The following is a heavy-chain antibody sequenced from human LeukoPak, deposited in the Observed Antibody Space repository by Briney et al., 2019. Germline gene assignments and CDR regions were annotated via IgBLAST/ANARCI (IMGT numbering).Heavy chain of an antibody. CDR1: GFTFSSYA. D-gene: IGHD4-17*01. V-gene: IGHV3-23*01. CDR3: AKWDGDYVYYYYGMDV. Sequence: GGSLRLSCAASGFTFSSYAMSWVRQAPGKGLEWVSAISGSGGSTYYADSVKGRFTIPRDNSKNTLYLQMNSLRAGDTAVYYCAKWDGDYVYYYYGMDVWGQGTTVTVSS. J-gene: IGHJ6*02. CDR2: ISGSGGST.